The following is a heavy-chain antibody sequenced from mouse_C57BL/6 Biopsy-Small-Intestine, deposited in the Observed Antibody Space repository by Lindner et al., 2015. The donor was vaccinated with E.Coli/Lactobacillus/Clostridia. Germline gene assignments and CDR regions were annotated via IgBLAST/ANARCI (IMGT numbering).Heavy chain of an antibody. CDR3: ARARHNAGYDS. D-gene: IGHD1-2*01. J-gene: IGHJ4*01. CDR1: GYTFTGYF. CDR2: INPDSGVT. V-gene: IGHV1-84*02. Sequence: SVKVSCKTSGYTFTGYFIHWVRQAPGQGLEWMGWINPDSGVTNYAQHFQGRVTLTRDTTIGTAYMDLNSLTSDDTAIYFCARARHNAGYDSWGQGTLVTVSS.